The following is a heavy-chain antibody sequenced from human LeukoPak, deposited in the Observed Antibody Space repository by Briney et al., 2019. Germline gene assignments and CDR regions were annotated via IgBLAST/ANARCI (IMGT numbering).Heavy chain of an antibody. D-gene: IGHD6-13*01. CDR3: ARRVRGSNGMDV. Sequence: PAETLSLTCTVPVGSISNHYWTRIRQPPAKGLEWIGYIYYSGSTTSNPSLKSRVTMSVDTSKNQFSLKLNSVTAADTAVYYCARRVRGSNGMDVWGQGTTVTVSS. CDR1: VGSISNHY. J-gene: IGHJ6*02. V-gene: IGHV4-59*08. CDR2: IYYSGST.